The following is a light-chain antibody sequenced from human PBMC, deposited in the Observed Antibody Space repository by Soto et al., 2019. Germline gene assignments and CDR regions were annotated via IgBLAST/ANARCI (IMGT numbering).Light chain of an antibody. Sequence: EIVITQSPFTLSVSPGERVTLSCRASQSVSSNLAWYQQKPGQAPSLLIYGAFTRATGIPARFSGTGSGTEFTLTVSSLQSEDFALYYCQQYNDWPLTFGQGTKV. CDR2: GAF. CDR1: QSVSSN. J-gene: IGKJ1*01. CDR3: QQYNDWPLT. V-gene: IGKV3-15*01.